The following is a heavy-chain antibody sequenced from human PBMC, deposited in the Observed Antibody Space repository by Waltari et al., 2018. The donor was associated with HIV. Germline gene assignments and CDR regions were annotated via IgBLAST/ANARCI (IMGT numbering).Heavy chain of an antibody. CDR3: AKVGMTAVTSYAIDI. D-gene: IGHD4-17*01. CDR2: ISWNSGTI. J-gene: IGHJ3*02. V-gene: IGHV3-9*01. Sequence: LSVSGRAAVWPAGTSGPSGLSLGFAFAFFCRYCGPLSPGRGVEWVSSISWNSGTIGYADYVKGRFTISRDNAKNSLSLQMNSLRPGDTALYYCAKVGMTAVTSYAIDIWGQGTMVTVSS. CDR1: GFAFAFFC.